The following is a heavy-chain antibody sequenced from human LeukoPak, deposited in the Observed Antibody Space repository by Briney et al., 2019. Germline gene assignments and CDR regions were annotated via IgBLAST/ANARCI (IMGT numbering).Heavy chain of an antibody. J-gene: IGHJ3*02. V-gene: IGHV3-9*01. D-gene: IGHD3-10*01. CDR2: ISWNSGSI. CDR1: GFTFDDYA. CDR3: AKDIDYYGSGSYKDAFDI. Sequence: PGGSLRLSCAASGFTFDDYAMHWVRQAPGKGLEWVSGISWNSGSIGYADSVKGRFTISRDNAKNSLYLQMNSLRAEDTALYYCAKDIDYYGSGSYKDAFDIWGQGTMVTVSS.